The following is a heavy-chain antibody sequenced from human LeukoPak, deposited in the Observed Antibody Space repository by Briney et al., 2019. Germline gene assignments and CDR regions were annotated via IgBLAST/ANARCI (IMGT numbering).Heavy chain of an antibody. J-gene: IGHJ3*02. CDR3: ARGSRPHYDFWSGPPDAFDI. CDR1: GFTFSSYW. CDR2: IKQDGSEK. D-gene: IGHD3-3*01. V-gene: IGHV3-7*03. Sequence: GGSLRLSCAASGFTFSSYWMSWVRQAPGKGLEWVANIKQDGSEKYYVDSVKGRFTISRDNAKNSLYLQMNSLRSEDTAVYYCARGSRPHYDFWSGPPDAFDIWGQGTMVTVSS.